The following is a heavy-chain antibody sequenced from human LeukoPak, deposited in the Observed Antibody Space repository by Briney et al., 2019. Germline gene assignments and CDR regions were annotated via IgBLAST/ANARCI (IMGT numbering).Heavy chain of an antibody. V-gene: IGHV4-4*07. Sequence: SESLSLTCTVSGASIGSYYWSWIRQPAGEGLEWIARIYTRVSTNYNPSLKSRVTMSVDTSKNQFSLKLSSVTAADTAVYYCARDVGWYNFDYWGQGTLVTVSS. D-gene: IGHD6-19*01. CDR2: IYTRVST. J-gene: IGHJ4*02. CDR3: ARDVGWYNFDY. CDR1: GASIGSYY.